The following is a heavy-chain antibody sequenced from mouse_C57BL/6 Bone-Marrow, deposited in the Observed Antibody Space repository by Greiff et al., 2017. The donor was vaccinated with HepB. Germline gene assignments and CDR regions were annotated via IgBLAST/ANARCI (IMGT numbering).Heavy chain of an antibody. J-gene: IGHJ4*01. V-gene: IGHV5-12*01. D-gene: IGHD2-3*01. CDR1: GFTFSDYY. CDR3: ARHDGPYYYAIDY. Sequence: EVKLVESGGGLVQPGGSLKLSCAASGFTFSDYYMYWVRQTPEKRLEWVAYISNGGGSTYYPDTVKGRFTISRDNAKNTLYLQMSRLKSEDTAMYYCARHDGPYYYAIDYWGQGTSVTVSS. CDR2: ISNGGGST.